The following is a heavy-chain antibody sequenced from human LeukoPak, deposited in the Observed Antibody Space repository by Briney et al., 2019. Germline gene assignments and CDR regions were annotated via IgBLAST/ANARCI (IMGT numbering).Heavy chain of an antibody. J-gene: IGHJ5*02. D-gene: IGHD6-13*01. CDR2: IIPIFGTA. CDR1: GGTFSSYA. CDR3: ASAPRYSSSWPNNWFDP. Sequence: SVTVSCKASGGTFSSYAISWVRQAPGQGLEWMGGIIPIFGTANYAQKFQGRVTITADESTSTAYMELSSLRSEDTAVYFCASAPRYSSSWPNNWFDPWGQGTLVTVSS. V-gene: IGHV1-69*13.